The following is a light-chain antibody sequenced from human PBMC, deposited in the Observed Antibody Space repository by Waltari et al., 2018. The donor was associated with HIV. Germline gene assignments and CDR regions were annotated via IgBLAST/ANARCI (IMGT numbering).Light chain of an antibody. J-gene: IGKJ1*01. Sequence: EIVMTQSPATLSVSPGERATLSCRASQSVTTNLAWYQQKPGQAPRLLFYGSSTRATGLPDRFSGSGSGTEFTLTISSLQSEDSAVYYCQQYNHWPWTFGQGTTVEIK. CDR2: GSS. CDR1: QSVTTN. CDR3: QQYNHWPWT. V-gene: IGKV3-15*01.